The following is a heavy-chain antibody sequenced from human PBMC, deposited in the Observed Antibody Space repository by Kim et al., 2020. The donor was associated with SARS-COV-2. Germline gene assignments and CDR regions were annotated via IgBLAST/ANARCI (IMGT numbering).Heavy chain of an antibody. CDR2: ITTGSTI. J-gene: IGHJ4*02. CDR1: GFTFSDYY. V-gene: IGHV3-11*01. CDR3: AREYYYDSRGPGYFDY. Sequence: GGSLRLSCAASGFTFSDYYMSWIRQAPGKGLEWVSYITTGSTIYYADSVKGRFTISRDNAENSLYLQMNSLRAEDTAVYYCAREYYYDSRGPGYFDYWGQGALVTVSS. D-gene: IGHD3-22*01.